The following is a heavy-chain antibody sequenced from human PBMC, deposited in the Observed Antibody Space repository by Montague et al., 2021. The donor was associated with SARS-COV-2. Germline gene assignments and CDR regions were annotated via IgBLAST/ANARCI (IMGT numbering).Heavy chain of an antibody. V-gene: IGHV2-70*11. D-gene: IGHD3-22*01. J-gene: IGHJ3*02. CDR1: GFSLSTSGMC. CDR3: AREYYYDSSGYYGYAFDX. Sequence: PALVKPTQTLTLTCTFSGFSLSTSGMCVSWIRQPPGKALEWLARIDWDDDKYYSTSLKTRLTISKDTSKNQVVLTMTNMGPVDTATYYCAREYYYDSSGYYGYAFDXWGQGTMVTVSS. CDR2: IDWDDDK.